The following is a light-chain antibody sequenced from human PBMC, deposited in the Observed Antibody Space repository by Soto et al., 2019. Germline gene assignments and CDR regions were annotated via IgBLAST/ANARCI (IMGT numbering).Light chain of an antibody. CDR1: QSVLYSSNNKNY. J-gene: IGKJ3*01. CDR2: WAS. Sequence: DIVMTQSPDSLAVSLGERATINCKSSQSVLYSSNNKNYLAWYQQKPGQPPKLLIYWASTRESGVPDRFSGSGSGTDFTLTISRLQAEDVAVYYCQQYYSTPLTFGPGTKVDI. V-gene: IGKV4-1*01. CDR3: QQYYSTPLT.